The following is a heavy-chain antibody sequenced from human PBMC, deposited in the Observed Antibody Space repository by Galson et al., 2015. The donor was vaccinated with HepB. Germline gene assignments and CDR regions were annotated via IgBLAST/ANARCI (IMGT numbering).Heavy chain of an antibody. CDR3: ARAKEGRGYFDY. Sequence: ETLSLTCAVSGDSISNDRWWSWVRQPPGEGLEWIGEAYHSGGTNYRPSLKSRVTISVDKSKNQFSLKLTSVTAADTAVYYCARAKEGRGYFDYWGQGALVTVSS. J-gene: IGHJ4*02. CDR1: GDSISNDRW. CDR2: AYHSGGT. D-gene: IGHD3-10*01. V-gene: IGHV4-4*02.